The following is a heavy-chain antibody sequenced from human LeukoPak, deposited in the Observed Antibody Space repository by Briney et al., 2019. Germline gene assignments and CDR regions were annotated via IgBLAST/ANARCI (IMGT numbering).Heavy chain of an antibody. D-gene: IGHD3-9*01. J-gene: IGHJ6*02. V-gene: IGHV1-2*02. CDR3: ARTHXGILTRWTMDV. Sequence: GASVRVSCKASGYTFTGYYMHWVRQAPGQGREWMGWINPNSGGTNYAHQGRVTLTSHPSISPAYIELSRLRSAHTAVYYCARTHXGILTRWTMDVWGQGTTVTVSS. CDR2: INPNSGGT. CDR1: GYTFTGYY.